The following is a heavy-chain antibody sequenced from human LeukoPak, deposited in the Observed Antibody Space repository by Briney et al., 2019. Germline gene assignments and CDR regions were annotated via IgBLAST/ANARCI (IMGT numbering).Heavy chain of an antibody. CDR3: ARDWVRYSSGWYPGY. CDR2: IKQDGSEK. D-gene: IGHD6-19*01. Sequence: GGSLRLSCAASGFTFSSYWMSWVRQAPGKGLEWVANIKQDGSEKYYVDSVKGRFTISRDNAKNSLYLQMNSLRAEDTAVYYCARDWVRYSSGWYPGYWGQGTLVTVSS. V-gene: IGHV3-7*01. J-gene: IGHJ4*02. CDR1: GFTFSSYW.